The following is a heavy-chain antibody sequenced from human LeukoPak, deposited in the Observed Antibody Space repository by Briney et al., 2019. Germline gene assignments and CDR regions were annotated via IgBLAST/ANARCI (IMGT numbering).Heavy chain of an antibody. CDR3: ARAPYDFWSGYHNWFDP. D-gene: IGHD3-3*01. CDR2: IYYSGST. CDR1: GGSISSGGYY. Sequence: SETLSLTCTVSGGSISSGGYYWSWIRQHPGKGLEWIGYIYYSGSTYYNPSLKSRVTISVVTSKNQFSLKLSSVTAADMAVYYCARAPYDFWSGYHNWFDPWGQGTLVTVSS. J-gene: IGHJ5*02. V-gene: IGHV4-31*03.